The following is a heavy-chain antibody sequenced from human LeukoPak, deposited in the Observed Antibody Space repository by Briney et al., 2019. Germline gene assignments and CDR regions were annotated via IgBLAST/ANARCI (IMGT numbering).Heavy chain of an antibody. CDR1: DGSITNYD. V-gene: IGHV4-59*01. J-gene: IGHJ3*01. CDR3: AREKSPERKTWLQLGAFDV. CDR2: ISHTAST. Sequence: PSETLSLTCTVSDGSITNYDWSWIRQSPGKGLEWIGYISHTASTNYNPSLKSRVTLSIDTSKSQLSFQLTSVTAADTAVYYCAREKSPERKTWLQLGAFDVWGQGTVVTVSS. D-gene: IGHD5-24*01.